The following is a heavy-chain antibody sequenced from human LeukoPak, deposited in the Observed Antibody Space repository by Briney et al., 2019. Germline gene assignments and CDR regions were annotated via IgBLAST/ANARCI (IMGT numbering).Heavy chain of an antibody. CDR2: IYTSGGT. Sequence: PSETLSLTCTVSGASISSFYWSWIRQPAGKGLEWIGRIYTSGGTNYNPSLQSRVTMSIDTSKNQFSLKLYSVTAADTAVYYCVTDRSGSYDYWGQGILVTVSS. D-gene: IGHD1-26*01. CDR3: VTDRSGSYDY. CDR1: GASISSFY. V-gene: IGHV4-4*07. J-gene: IGHJ4*02.